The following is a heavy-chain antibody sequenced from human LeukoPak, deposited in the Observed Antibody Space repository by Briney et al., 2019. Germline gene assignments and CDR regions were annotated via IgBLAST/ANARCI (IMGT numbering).Heavy chain of an antibody. J-gene: IGHJ4*02. CDR3: AKVGATQYFDY. CDR1: GFTVSSNY. V-gene: IGHV3-66*01. CDR2: IYSGGST. D-gene: IGHD1-26*01. Sequence: SGGSLRLSCAASGFTVSSNYMSWVRQAPGKGLEWVSVIYSGGSTYYADSVKGRFTISRDNSKNTLYLQMNSLRAEDTAVYYCAKVGATQYFDYWGQGTLVTVSS.